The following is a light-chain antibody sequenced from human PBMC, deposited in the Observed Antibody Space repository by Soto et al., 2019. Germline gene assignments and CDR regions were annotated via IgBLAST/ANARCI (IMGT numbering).Light chain of an antibody. CDR1: QAISIY. V-gene: IGKV1-27*01. J-gene: IGKJ3*01. CDR3: QKYNSAPLT. Sequence: DIQLTQSPPSLSASVGDRVTITCRASQAISIYVAWYQQKPGKIPKLLIFSASTVQSGVPSRFSGSGSGTDFTLTISKLQPEDVATYYCQKYNSAPLTFGPGTKVDLK. CDR2: SAS.